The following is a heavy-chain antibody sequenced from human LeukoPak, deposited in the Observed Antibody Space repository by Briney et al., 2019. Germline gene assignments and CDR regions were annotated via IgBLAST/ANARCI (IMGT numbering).Heavy chain of an antibody. Sequence: GASVKVSCKASGYTFTSYGISWVRQAPGQGLEWMGWISAYNGNTNYAQKFQGRVTITRDTSASTAYMELSSLRSEDTAVYYCARDRGGFVGFGELLSYGLDVWGQGTTVTVSS. CDR3: ARDRGGFVGFGELLSYGLDV. CDR1: GYTFTSYG. D-gene: IGHD3-10*01. J-gene: IGHJ6*02. CDR2: ISAYNGNT. V-gene: IGHV1-18*01.